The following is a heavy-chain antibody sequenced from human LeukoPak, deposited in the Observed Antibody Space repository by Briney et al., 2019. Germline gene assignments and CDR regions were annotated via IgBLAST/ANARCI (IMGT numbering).Heavy chain of an antibody. D-gene: IGHD5-24*01. CDR3: ASAVEMATIGDY. CDR2: ISSSSYI. CDR1: GFTFSSYS. J-gene: IGHJ4*02. Sequence: GGSLRLSCAASGFTFSSYSMNWVRQAPGKGLEWVSSISSSSYIYYADSVKGRFTISRDNAKNSLYLQMNSLRAEDTAVYYCASAVEMATIGDYWGQGTLVTVSS. V-gene: IGHV3-21*01.